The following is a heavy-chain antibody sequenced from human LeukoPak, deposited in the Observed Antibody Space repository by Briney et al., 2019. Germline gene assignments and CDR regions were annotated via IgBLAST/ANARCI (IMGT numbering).Heavy chain of an antibody. J-gene: IGHJ4*02. D-gene: IGHD3-10*01. V-gene: IGHV3-23*01. CDR1: GFTFTTYG. Sequence: GGTLRLSCAASGFTFTTYGMSWVRQAPGKGLEWVSAISGSGGSTYYADSVKGRFTISRDNSKNTVYLQMNSLRAEDTAVYYCAKLGNSYGSGSYYNYFDYWGQGTLVTVSS. CDR3: AKLGNSYGSGSYYNYFDY. CDR2: ISGSGGST.